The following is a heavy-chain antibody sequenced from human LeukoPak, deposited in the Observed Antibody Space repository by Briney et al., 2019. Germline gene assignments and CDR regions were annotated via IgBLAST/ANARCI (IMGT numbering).Heavy chain of an antibody. CDR2: IKSEGEGATT. CDR3: IAHFPYFYGFDV. Sequence: GVSLRLSCASSGFTIGTAWMSWVRQAPGKGLEWLGHIKSEGEGATTDYAAPAKGRFAISRGDSKNMIYLQMSSLKMDDTAIYYCIAHFPYFYGFDVWGKGTTVTVSS. J-gene: IGHJ6*04. CDR1: GFTIGTAW. D-gene: IGHD3-3*02. V-gene: IGHV3-15*01.